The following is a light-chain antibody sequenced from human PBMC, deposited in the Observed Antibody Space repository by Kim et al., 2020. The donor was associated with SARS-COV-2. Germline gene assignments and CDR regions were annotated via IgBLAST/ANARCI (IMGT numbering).Light chain of an antibody. CDR1: QSVSSN. CDR3: QQYNNWPPTWT. J-gene: IGKJ1*01. Sequence: TQSPATLSVSPGERATLSCRASQSVSSNLAWYQQKPGQAPRLLIYGASTRATGIPARFSGSGSGTEFTLTISSLQSEDFAVYYCQQYNNWPPTWTFGQGTKVDIK. V-gene: IGKV3-15*01. CDR2: GAS.